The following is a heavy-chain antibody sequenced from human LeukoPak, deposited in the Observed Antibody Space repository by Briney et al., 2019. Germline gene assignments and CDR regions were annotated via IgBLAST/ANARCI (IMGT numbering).Heavy chain of an antibody. CDR2: INPNSGGT. V-gene: IGHV1-2*02. Sequence: ASVTVSCKASGYTFTGYYMHWVRQAPGQGLEWMGWINPNSGGTNYAQKFQGRVTMTRDTSISTAYMELSRLRSDDTAVYYCARDGGEWELLPYYFDYWGQGTLVTGSS. D-gene: IGHD1-26*01. J-gene: IGHJ4*02. CDR1: GYTFTGYY. CDR3: ARDGGEWELLPYYFDY.